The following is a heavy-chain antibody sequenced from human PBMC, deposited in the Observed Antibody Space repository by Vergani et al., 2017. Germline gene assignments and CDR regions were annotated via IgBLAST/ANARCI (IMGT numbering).Heavy chain of an antibody. Sequence: EVQLVQSGAEVKKPGESLRISCKGSGYSFTSYWISWVRQMPGKGLEWMGRIDPSDSYTNYSPSFQGHVTSSADKSISTAYLQWSSLKASDTAMYYCAGLYHDSSQFDPWGQGTLVTVSS. V-gene: IGHV5-10-1*01. D-gene: IGHD6-13*01. CDR2: IDPSDSYT. CDR3: AGLYHDSSQFDP. CDR1: GYSFTSYW. J-gene: IGHJ5*02.